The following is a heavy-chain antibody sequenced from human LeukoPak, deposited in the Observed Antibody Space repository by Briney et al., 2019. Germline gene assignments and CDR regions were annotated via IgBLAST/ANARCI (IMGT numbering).Heavy chain of an antibody. CDR1: GGSISSYY. CDR2: IYTSGST. CDR3: ARGGTDSSGYYYGGYFDY. D-gene: IGHD3-22*01. Sequence: PSETLSLTCTVSGGSISSYYWSWLRQPPGKGLEWIGRIYTSGSTNYNPSLKSRVTISVDKSKNQFSLKLSSVTAADTAVYYCARGGTDSSGYYYGGYFDYWGQGTLVTVSS. V-gene: IGHV4-4*07. J-gene: IGHJ4*02.